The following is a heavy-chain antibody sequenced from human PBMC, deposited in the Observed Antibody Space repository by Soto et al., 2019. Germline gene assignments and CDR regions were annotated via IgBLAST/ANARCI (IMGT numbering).Heavy chain of an antibody. CDR1: GFTFSSYW. J-gene: IGHJ6*04. Sequence: EVQLVESGGGLVQPGGSLRLSCAASGFTFSSYWMSWVRQAPGKGLEWVANIKQDGSEKYYVDSVKGRFTISRDNAKNSLYLQMNSLRAEDTAVYYCAREDIVVVPVAKEMDVWGKGTTVTVSS. CDR2: IKQDGSEK. CDR3: AREDIVVVPVAKEMDV. D-gene: IGHD2-2*01. V-gene: IGHV3-7*01.